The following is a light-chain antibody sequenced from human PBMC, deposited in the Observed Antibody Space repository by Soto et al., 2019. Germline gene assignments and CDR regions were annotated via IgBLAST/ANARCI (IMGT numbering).Light chain of an antibody. V-gene: IGKV3-15*01. J-gene: IGKJ4*01. CDR3: LQDNSYPLT. CDR2: GAS. Sequence: EVVMTQSPATLSVSPGEDVTLSCRASQSVPSRIAWYQQKPGQAPSLLIYGASSLQGGVPSRFSGSGSGTDFTLTISSLQPEDFATYYCLQDNSYPLTFGGGTKVDIK. CDR1: QSVPSR.